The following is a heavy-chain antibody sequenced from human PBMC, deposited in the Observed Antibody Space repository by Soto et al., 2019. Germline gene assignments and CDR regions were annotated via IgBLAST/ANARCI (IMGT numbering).Heavy chain of an antibody. CDR3: ARLEPVRSGYNDAFDI. V-gene: IGHV4-31*03. Sequence: QVQLQESGPGLVKPSQTLSLTCTVSGGSISSGGYYWSWIRQHPGKGLEWIGYIYYSGSTYYNPSLKSRVTISVDTSKNQFSLKLSSVTAEDTAVDYCARLEPVRSGYNDAFDIWGQGTMVTVSS. D-gene: IGHD3-22*01. J-gene: IGHJ3*02. CDR1: GGSISSGGYY. CDR2: IYYSGST.